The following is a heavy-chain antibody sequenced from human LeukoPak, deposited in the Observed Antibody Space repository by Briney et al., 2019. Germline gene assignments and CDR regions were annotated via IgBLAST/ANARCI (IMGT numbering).Heavy chain of an antibody. J-gene: IGHJ4*02. V-gene: IGHV3-33*01. CDR2: IWYDGSNK. CDR3: ARDIGGCYDY. D-gene: IGHD2-15*01. Sequence: GRSLILSCAASGFTFSSYGMHWVRQAPGKGLEWVAVIWYDGSNKYYADSVKGRFTISRDNSKNTLYLQMNSLRAEDTAVYYCARDIGGCYDYWGQGTLVTVSS. CDR1: GFTFSSYG.